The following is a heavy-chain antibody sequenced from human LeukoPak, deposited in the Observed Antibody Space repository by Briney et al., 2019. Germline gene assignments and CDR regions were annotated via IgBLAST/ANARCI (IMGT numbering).Heavy chain of an antibody. J-gene: IGHJ5*02. Sequence: PSETLSLTCAVSGGSISSGGYSWSWIRQPPGKGLEWIGYIYHSGSTYYNPSLKSRVTISVDRSKNQFSLKLSSVTAADTAVYYCARGGVELLPPLGNWFDPWGQGTLVTVSS. CDR1: GGSISSGGYS. CDR2: IYHSGST. D-gene: IGHD2-15*01. V-gene: IGHV4-30-2*01. CDR3: ARGGVELLPPLGNWFDP.